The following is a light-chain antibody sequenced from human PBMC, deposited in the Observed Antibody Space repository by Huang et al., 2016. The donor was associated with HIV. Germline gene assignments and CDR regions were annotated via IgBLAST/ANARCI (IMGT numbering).Light chain of an antibody. CDR1: QSVTKY. Sequence: DIQMTQSPSSLSASVGDRVTITCRATQSVTKYLNWYQQKPGKAPKLRIYGASSLQTGGPSRFSGSGSGTDFTLTISSLQPEDFATYYCQQSSSPPPTFGPGTKVDIK. V-gene: IGKV1-39*01. CDR2: GAS. J-gene: IGKJ3*01. CDR3: QQSSSPPPT.